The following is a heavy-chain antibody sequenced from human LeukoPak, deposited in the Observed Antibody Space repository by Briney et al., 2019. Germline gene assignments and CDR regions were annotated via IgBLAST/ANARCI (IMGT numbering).Heavy chain of an antibody. D-gene: IGHD1-7*01. J-gene: IGHJ4*02. V-gene: IGHV1-18*01. Sequence: ASVKVSCKASGYTFTSYGISWVRQAPGQGLEWMGWISAYNGSTNYAQKLQGRVTMTTDTSTSTAYMELRSLRSDDTAVYYCARGPPNWNYVAYYFDYWGQGTLVTASS. CDR1: GYTFTSYG. CDR2: ISAYNGST. CDR3: ARGPPNWNYVAYYFDY.